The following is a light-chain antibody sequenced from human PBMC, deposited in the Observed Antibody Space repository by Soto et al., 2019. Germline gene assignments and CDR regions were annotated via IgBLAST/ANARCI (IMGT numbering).Light chain of an antibody. V-gene: IGLV2-23*01. CDR2: EDI. J-gene: IGLJ2*01. CDR1: SSDVGSYNL. CDR3: CSYAGGASVV. Sequence: QSVLTQPASVSGSPGQSITLSCTGSSSDVGSYNLVSWYQQHPGNAPKLLIYEDIERPPGVSNRFSGSKSGNTASLTISGLQTEDEADYYCCSYAGGASVVFGGGTKLTVL.